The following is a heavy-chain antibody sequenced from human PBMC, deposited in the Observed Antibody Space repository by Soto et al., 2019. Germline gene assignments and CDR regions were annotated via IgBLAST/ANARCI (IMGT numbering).Heavy chain of an antibody. CDR1: GGSISSYY. Sequence: PSETLSLTCTVSGGSISSYYWSWIRQPPGKGLEWIGYIYYNGTTSYNPSLKSRVTMSVGTSKNQFSLKLSSVTAADTALYYCAKDNRIAAAGTAQYFDYWGQGTLVTVSS. CDR2: IYYNGTT. CDR3: AKDNRIAAAGTAQYFDY. D-gene: IGHD6-13*01. V-gene: IGHV4-59*13. J-gene: IGHJ4*02.